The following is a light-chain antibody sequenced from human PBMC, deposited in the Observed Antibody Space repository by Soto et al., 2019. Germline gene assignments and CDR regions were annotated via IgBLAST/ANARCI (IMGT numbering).Light chain of an antibody. CDR2: EVS. V-gene: IGLV2-23*02. CDR1: SSDVGSYNL. Sequence: QSALTQPASVSGSPGQSITISCTGTSSDVGSYNLVSWYQQHPGKAPKLMIYEVSKRPSGVSNRFSGSKSGNTASLTISGLQAEDEADYYCCSYAGSSTFVVFGVGTKLPVL. CDR3: CSYAGSSTFVV. J-gene: IGLJ2*01.